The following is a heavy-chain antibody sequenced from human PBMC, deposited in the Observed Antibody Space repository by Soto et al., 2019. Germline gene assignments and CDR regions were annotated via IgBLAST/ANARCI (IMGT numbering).Heavy chain of an antibody. Sequence: GGSLRLSCAASGFTFSSYAMSWVRQAPGKGLEWVSAISGSGGSTYYADSVKGRFTISRDNSKNTLYLQMNSLRAEDTAVYYCAKDRGPNRYCTNGVCYISAFDIWGQGTMVTVSS. CDR3: AKDRGPNRYCTNGVCYISAFDI. CDR1: GFTFSSYA. CDR2: ISGSGGST. J-gene: IGHJ3*02. V-gene: IGHV3-23*01. D-gene: IGHD2-8*01.